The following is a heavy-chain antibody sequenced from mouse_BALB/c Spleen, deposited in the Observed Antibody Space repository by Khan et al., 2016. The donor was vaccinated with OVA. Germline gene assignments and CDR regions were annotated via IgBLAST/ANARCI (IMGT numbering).Heavy chain of an antibody. CDR2: IYPGTDNT. Sequence: QVQLKQSGAELVRPGASVKLSCKTSGYIFTSYWIHWVKQRSGQGLEWIARIYPGTDNTYYNEKFKDKATLTADKSSSTAYMQLTSLKSEDSDVYFCTREVALYHFDHWGQGTTLTVSS. D-gene: IGHD1-1*02. V-gene: IGHV1-76*01. CDR1: GYIFTSYW. J-gene: IGHJ2*01. CDR3: TREVALYHFDH.